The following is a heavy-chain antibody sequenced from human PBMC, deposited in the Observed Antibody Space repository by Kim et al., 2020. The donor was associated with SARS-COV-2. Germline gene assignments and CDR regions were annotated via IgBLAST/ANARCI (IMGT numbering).Heavy chain of an antibody. J-gene: IGHJ6*02. CDR3: ATEVYGLDV. D-gene: IGHD2-8*01. CDR2: ISYDGSNE. Sequence: GGSLRLFCVASGITFSSHFIHWVRQAPGKGLEWVAVISYDGSNEHYADSVEGRFTISRDNFQNTVYLHMDSLRTEDTALYYCATEVYGLDVWGHGTTVTVSS. CDR1: GITFSSHF. V-gene: IGHV3-30*04.